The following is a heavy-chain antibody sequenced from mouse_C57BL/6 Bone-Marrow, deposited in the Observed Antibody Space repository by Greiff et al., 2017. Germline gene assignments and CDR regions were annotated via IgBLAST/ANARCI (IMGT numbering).Heavy chain of an antibody. CDR3: ARECDYFYYAMDD. CDR1: GFTFSSYA. D-gene: IGHD2-4*01. V-gene: IGHV5-4*01. J-gene: IGHJ4*01. CDR2: ISDGGSYT. Sequence: EVKLMESGGGLVKPGGSLKLSCAASGFTFSSYAMSWVRQTPEKRLEWVATISDGGSYTYYPDNVKGRFTISRDNAKNNLYLQMSQLKSEDTAMYYCARECDYFYYAMDDWGQGTSVTVSS.